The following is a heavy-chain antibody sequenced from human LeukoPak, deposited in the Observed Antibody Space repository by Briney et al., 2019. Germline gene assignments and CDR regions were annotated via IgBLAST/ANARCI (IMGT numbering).Heavy chain of an antibody. CDR3: ARDQASGSYDAFDV. CDR1: GFTFSSYS. D-gene: IGHD1-26*01. Sequence: GGSLRLSCAASGFTFSSYSMNWVRQAPGKGLEWVSSISSSSSYIYYADSVKGRFTISRDNAKNSLYLQMNSLRAEDTAVYYCARDQASGSYDAFDVWGQGTMVTVSS. J-gene: IGHJ3*01. CDR2: ISSSSSYI. V-gene: IGHV3-21*01.